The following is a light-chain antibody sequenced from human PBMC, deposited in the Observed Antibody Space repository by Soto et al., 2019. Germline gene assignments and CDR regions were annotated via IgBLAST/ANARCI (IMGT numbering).Light chain of an antibody. Sequence: EIVLTQSPATLSLSPGERATLSCRASQSVSSYLAWYQQKPGQAPRLLIYDASNRATGIPARFSGSGSGTDFPLTISSLEPEDFAVYYCQQRSNWPRFTFGPGNKVDIK. CDR3: QQRSNWPRFT. J-gene: IGKJ3*01. V-gene: IGKV3-11*01. CDR2: DAS. CDR1: QSVSSY.